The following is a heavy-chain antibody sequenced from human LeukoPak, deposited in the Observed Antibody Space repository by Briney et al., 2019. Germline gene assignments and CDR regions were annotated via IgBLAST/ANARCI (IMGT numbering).Heavy chain of an antibody. CDR2: IYSSGSA. J-gene: IGHJ5*02. CDR3: AKADLPVRSPYNWFDP. Sequence: SETLSLTCAVSGASISSSSNSWSWFRQPPGKGLEWIGDIYSSGSAPYNPSLRSRLLITIDTSKHPFSLELSSVTAAASAALLCAKADLPVRSPYNWFDPWGQGTLVTVSS. CDR1: GASISSSSNS. D-gene: IGHD3-10*01. V-gene: IGHV4-30-4*07.